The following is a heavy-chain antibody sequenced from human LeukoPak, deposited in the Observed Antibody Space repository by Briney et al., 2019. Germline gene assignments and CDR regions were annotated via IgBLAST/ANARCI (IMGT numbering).Heavy chain of an antibody. CDR1: GFTFSNFA. D-gene: IGHD3-10*01. J-gene: IGHJ6*02. V-gene: IGHV3-23*01. CDR3: ASYEEVRGVIQYYYYGMDV. CDR2: ISDSGGST. Sequence: GGSLRLSCATSGFTFSNFAMSWVRQAPGKGLEWVSGISDSGGSTYYADSVKGRFTISRDNSKNTLYLQMNSLRAEDTAVYYCASYEEVRGVIQYYYYGMDVWGQGTTVTVSS.